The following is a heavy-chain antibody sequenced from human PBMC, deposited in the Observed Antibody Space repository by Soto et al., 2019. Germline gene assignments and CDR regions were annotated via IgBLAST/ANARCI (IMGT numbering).Heavy chain of an antibody. V-gene: IGHV1-18*01. J-gene: IGHJ4*02. CDR2: ISAYNGNT. CDR3: ARGDYIWGSYRPSHFDY. CDR1: GYTFTSYG. Sequence: ASVKVSCKASGYTFTSYGISWVRQAPGQGLEWMGWISAYNGNTNYAQKLQGRVTMTTDTSTSTAYMELRSLRSDDTAVYYCARGDYIWGSYRPSHFDYWGQGTLVTVSS. D-gene: IGHD3-16*02.